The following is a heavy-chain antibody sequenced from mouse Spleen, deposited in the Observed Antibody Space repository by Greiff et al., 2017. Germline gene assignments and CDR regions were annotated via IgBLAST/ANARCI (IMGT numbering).Heavy chain of an antibody. CDR1: GYTFTNYW. Sequence: QVQLQQSGAELVRPGTSVKISCKASGYTFTNYWLGWVKQRPGHGLEWIGDIYPGGGYTNYNEKFKGKATLTADTSSSTAYMQLSSLTSEDSAVYFCARLSYYGNPAWFAYWGQGTLVTVSA. CDR3: ARLSYYGNPAWFAY. CDR2: IYPGGGYT. D-gene: IGHD2-10*01. V-gene: IGHV1-63*02. J-gene: IGHJ3*01.